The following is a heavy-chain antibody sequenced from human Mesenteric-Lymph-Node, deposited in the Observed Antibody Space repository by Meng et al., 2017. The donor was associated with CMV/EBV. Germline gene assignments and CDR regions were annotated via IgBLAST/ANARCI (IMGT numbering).Heavy chain of an antibody. J-gene: IGHJ4*02. CDR1: VYTFTTYD. D-gene: IGHD3-10*01. CDR3: AREGAMVRGVIIDY. Sequence: SVYTFTTYDMNWVRQAPGQGLEWMGWINTNTGNPTYAQGLTERFVFSLDTSVSTAYLQISSLKAEDTAVYYCAREGAMVRGVIIDYWGQGTLVTVSS. V-gene: IGHV7-4-1*02. CDR2: INTNTGNP.